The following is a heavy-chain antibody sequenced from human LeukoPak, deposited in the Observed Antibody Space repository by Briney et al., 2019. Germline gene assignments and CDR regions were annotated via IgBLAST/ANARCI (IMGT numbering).Heavy chain of an antibody. CDR3: ARDFRIAAAFDY. J-gene: IGHJ4*02. Sequence: ETSETLSLTCTVSGGSVSSGSYYWRWIRQPPGKGLEWIGYIYYSGSTNYNPSLKSRVTISVDTSKNQFSLKLSSVTAADTAVYYCARDFRIAAAFDYWGQGTLVTVSS. CDR2: IYYSGST. CDR1: GGSVSSGSYY. V-gene: IGHV4-61*01. D-gene: IGHD6-13*01.